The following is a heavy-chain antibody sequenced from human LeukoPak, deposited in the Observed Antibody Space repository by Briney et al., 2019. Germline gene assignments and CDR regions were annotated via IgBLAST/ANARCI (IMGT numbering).Heavy chain of an antibody. CDR1: GYTFTGYY. D-gene: IGHD3-10*01. CDR2: INPNSGGT. Sequence: ASVKVSCKASGYTFTGYYMHWVRQAPGQGLEWMGWINPNSGGTNYAQTFQGRVTMTRDTSISTAYMELSRLRSDDTAVYYCARGPGGFGEEWDYWGQGTLVTVSS. CDR3: ARGPGGFGEEWDY. J-gene: IGHJ4*02. V-gene: IGHV1-2*02.